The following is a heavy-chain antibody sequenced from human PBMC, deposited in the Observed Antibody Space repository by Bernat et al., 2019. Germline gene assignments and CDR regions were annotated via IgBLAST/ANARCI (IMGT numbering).Heavy chain of an antibody. V-gene: IGHV1-69*06. CDR2: IIPIFGTA. Sequence: QVQLVQSGAEVKKPGSSVKVSCKASGGTFSSYAISWVRQAPGQGLEWMGGIIPIFGTANYAQKFQGRVTITADKSTSTAYMELSRLRSDDTAVYYCASSASGDYEGAFDIWGQGTMVTVSS. CDR3: ASSASGDYEGAFDI. J-gene: IGHJ3*02. D-gene: IGHD4-17*01. CDR1: GGTFSSYA.